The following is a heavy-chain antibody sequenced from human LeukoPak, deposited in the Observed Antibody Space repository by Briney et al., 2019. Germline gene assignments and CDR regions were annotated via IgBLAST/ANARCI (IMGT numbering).Heavy chain of an antibody. D-gene: IGHD3-22*01. Sequence: SETLSLTCSVSGDSIRRGNYYWSWIRQSAEKGLEWTGRINPSGSTNYNPSLKSRVIMSLDTSKNQFSLRLTSVTAADTAVYYCARDDFDNSGYRPFYFWGQGSLVTVSS. J-gene: IGHJ4*02. CDR1: GDSIRRGNYY. V-gene: IGHV4-61*02. CDR3: ARDDFDNSGYRPFYF. CDR2: INPSGST.